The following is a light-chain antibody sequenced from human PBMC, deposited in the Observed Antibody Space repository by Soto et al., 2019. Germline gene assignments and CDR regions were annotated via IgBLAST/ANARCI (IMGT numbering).Light chain of an antibody. CDR1: QSVDTM. J-gene: IGKJ2*01. CDR2: ETS. Sequence: EIVLTQSPASLSLSAGERVTLSCRASQSVDTMVAWYQQQVGRTPRLLIYETSNRATGVPGRFSGSGSGTDFTLTISRLEPEDFAVCFCQVRTDWPPFKYTFGQGTKLEV. CDR3: QVRTDWPPFKYT. V-gene: IGKV3-11*01.